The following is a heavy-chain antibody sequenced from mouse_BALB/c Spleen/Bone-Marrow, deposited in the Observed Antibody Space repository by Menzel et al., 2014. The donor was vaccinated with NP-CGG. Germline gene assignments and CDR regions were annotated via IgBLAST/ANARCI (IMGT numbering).Heavy chain of an antibody. D-gene: IGHD1-2*01. J-gene: IGHJ2*01. CDR2: ISGGGNS. Sequence: EVMLVESGGGLVKPGGSLKLSCAASGFSFSSYAVSWVRQAPEKRLEWVASISGGGNSYHSDNMKGRFTIFTDNASNILYLQMSRLRSKDTAMYYCARARGITTATPYYFDYWGQGTALTVSS. V-gene: IGHV5-6-5*01. CDR1: GFSFSSYA. CDR3: ARARGITTATPYYFDY.